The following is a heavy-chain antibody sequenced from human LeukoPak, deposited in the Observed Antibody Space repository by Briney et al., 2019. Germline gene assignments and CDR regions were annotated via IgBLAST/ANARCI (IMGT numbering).Heavy chain of an antibody. V-gene: IGHV1-8*03. J-gene: IGHJ3*02. CDR3: ARGITICGPLPDAFDI. CDR2: MNPNSGNT. CDR1: GDTFTSYD. Sequence: GASVKVSCKASGDTFTSYDINWVRQATGQGLEWMGWMNPNSGNTGYAQKFQGRVTITRNTSISTAYMELSSLRSEDTAVYYCARGITICGPLPDAFDIWRQGTMVTVSS. D-gene: IGHD3-3*01.